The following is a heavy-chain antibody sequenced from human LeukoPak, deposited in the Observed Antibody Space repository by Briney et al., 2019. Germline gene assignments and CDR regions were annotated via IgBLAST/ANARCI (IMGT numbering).Heavy chain of an antibody. D-gene: IGHD2-21*02. CDR3: ARDRLSAVDSYCGGDCYSRYYFDY. CDR2: INPNSGGT. V-gene: IGHV1-2*02. Sequence: ASVKVSCKASGYTFTGYYMHWARQAPGQGLEWMGWINPNSGGTNYAQKFQGRVTMTRDTSISTAYMELSRLRSDDTAVYYCARDRLSAVDSYCGGDCYSRYYFDYWGQGTLVTVSS. CDR1: GYTFTGYY. J-gene: IGHJ4*02.